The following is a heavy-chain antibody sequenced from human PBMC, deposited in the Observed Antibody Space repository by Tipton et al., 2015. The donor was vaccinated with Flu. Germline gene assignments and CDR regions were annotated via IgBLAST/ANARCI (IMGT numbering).Heavy chain of an antibody. CDR2: IYTTGST. V-gene: IGHV4-61*02. CDR3: ARGSGSGTYVIFDY. Sequence: TLSLTCSVSGGSVTSGRHYWSWLRQPAGEGLEWIGRIYTTGSTNYNPSLESRVTISADPSRNQFSLSLSFVTAADTAVYYCARGSGSGTYVIFDYWGQGTLVTVSS. CDR1: GGSVTSGRHY. J-gene: IGHJ4*02. D-gene: IGHD3-10*01.